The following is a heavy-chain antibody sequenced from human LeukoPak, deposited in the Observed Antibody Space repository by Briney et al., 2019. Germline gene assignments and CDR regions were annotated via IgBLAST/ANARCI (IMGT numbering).Heavy chain of an antibody. J-gene: IGHJ6*02. CDR2: VSGSGGAGT. V-gene: IGHV3-23*01. Sequence: GGSLRLSCAGSGFTFSSYAMSWVRQAPGKGLEWGSTVSGSGGAGTYYAASVKGRFTVSRDNSRNTLYLPMNSLRAEDTAVYYCVKDRGGSPFYGMDVWGQGTTVTVSS. CDR3: VKDRGGSPFYGMDV. D-gene: IGHD1-26*01. CDR1: GFTFSSYA.